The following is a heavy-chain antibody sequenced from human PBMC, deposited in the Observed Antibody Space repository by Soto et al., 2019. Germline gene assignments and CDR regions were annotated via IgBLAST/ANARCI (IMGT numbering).Heavy chain of an antibody. J-gene: IGHJ4*02. D-gene: IGHD1-7*01. CDR2: IYRTGST. CDR1: GGYFTSNNW. V-gene: IGHV4-4*02. CDR3: ASRDPGTSVDY. Sequence: PSETLSLTCAVSGGYFTSNNWWTWVRQPPGQGLEWIGEIYRTGSTNYNPSLKSRVTISLDKSENQFSLKVTSLTAAVTAVYYCASRDPGTSVDYWGQGTLVTVSS.